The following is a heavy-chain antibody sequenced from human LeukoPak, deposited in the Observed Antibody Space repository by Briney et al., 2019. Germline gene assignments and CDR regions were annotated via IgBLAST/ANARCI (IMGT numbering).Heavy chain of an antibody. J-gene: IGHJ4*02. CDR1: GYIFTSYW. CDR3: ARGYYYFDF. Sequence: GESLKISCKGSGYIFTSYWIGWVRQMPGKGLEWMAIIHPADSHPRYSPSFQGQVTISADKTISTAYLQWSSLKASDTAMYYCARGYYYFDFWGQGTLVTVAS. V-gene: IGHV5-51*01. CDR2: IHPADSHP. D-gene: IGHD3-22*01.